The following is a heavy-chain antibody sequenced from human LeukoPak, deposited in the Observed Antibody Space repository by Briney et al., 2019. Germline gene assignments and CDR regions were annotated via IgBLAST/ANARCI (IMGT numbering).Heavy chain of an antibody. CDR3: AREGLVRGATDY. V-gene: IGHV4-30-4*08. J-gene: IGHJ4*02. Sequence: SQTLSLTCTVSGGSISSGDYYWSWIRQPPGKGLEWIGYIYYSGSTYYNPSLKSRVTISVDMSKNQFSLKLSSVTAADTAVYYCAREGLVRGATDYWGQGTLVTVSS. CDR2: IYYSGST. D-gene: IGHD2-2*01. CDR1: GGSISSGDYY.